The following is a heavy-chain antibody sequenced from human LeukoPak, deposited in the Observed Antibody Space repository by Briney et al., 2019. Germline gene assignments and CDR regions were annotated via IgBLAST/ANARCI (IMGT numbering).Heavy chain of an antibody. J-gene: IGHJ6*02. D-gene: IGHD3-22*01. CDR2: ISSSSSYI. Sequence: PGGSLRLSCAASGFTFSSYAMSWVRQAPGKGLEWVSSISSSSSYIYYADSVKGRFTISRDNAKNSLYLQMNSLRAEDTAVYYCARDLYVYDSSAREDYYYGMDVWGQGTTVTVSS. V-gene: IGHV3-21*01. CDR3: ARDLYVYDSSAREDYYYGMDV. CDR1: GFTFSSYA.